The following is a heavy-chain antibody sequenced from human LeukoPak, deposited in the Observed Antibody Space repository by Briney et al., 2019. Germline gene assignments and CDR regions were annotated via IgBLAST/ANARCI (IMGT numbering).Heavy chain of an antibody. J-gene: IGHJ3*02. CDR2: ISWDGGST. CDR3: AKGGAGSDAFDI. V-gene: IGHV3-43*01. CDR1: GFTFDDYT. D-gene: IGHD1-26*01. Sequence: GGSLRLSCAASGFTFDDYTMHWVRQAPGKGLEWVSLISWDGGSTYYADSVKGRFTISRDNSKNSLYLQMNSLRTEDTALYYCAKGGAGSDAFDIWGQGTMVTVSS.